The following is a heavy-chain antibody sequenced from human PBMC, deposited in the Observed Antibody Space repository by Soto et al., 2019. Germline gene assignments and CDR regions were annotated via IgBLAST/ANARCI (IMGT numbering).Heavy chain of an antibody. CDR1: GGTFSSYA. CDR3: ARARNRHGAFDI. CDR2: IIPIFGTA. J-gene: IGHJ3*02. D-gene: IGHD4-4*01. V-gene: IGHV1-69*13. Sequence: ASVKVSCKASGGTFSSYAISWVRQAPGQGLEWMGGIIPIFGTANYAQKFQGRVTITADESTSTAYMELSSLRSEDTAVYYCARARNRHGAFDIWGQGTMVTVSS.